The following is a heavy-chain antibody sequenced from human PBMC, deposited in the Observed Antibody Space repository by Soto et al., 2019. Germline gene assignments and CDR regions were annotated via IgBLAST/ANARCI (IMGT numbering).Heavy chain of an antibody. CDR2: ILYSGTT. CDR3: ARAAAP. J-gene: IGHJ5*02. CDR1: GGSISSGGYY. V-gene: IGHV4-31*03. Sequence: QVQLQESGPGLVKPSQTLSLTCTVSGGSISSGGYYWSWIRQHPGKGLEWIGYILYSGTTYYYPYLKSRITISVDAATDQFSLKLSSVTAAHTSVYFCARAAAPWGQGARVTVSS.